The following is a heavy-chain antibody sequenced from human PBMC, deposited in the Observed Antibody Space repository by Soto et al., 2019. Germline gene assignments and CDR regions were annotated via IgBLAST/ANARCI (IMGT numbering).Heavy chain of an antibody. D-gene: IGHD3-3*01. V-gene: IGHV1-18*01. CDR2: ISAYNGNT. Sequence: QVQLVQSGAEVKKPGASVKVSCKASGYTFTSYGISWGRQAPGQGLEWMGWISAYNGNTNYAQKLQGRVTMTTDTSTSTAYMELRSLRSDDTAVYYCARCLKITIFGVVIISYFDYWGQGTLVTVSS. J-gene: IGHJ4*02. CDR3: ARCLKITIFGVVIISYFDY. CDR1: GYTFTSYG.